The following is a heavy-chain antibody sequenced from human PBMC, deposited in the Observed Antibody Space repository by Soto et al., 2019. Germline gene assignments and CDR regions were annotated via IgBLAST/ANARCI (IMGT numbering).Heavy chain of an antibody. D-gene: IGHD6-19*01. J-gene: IGHJ3*02. CDR3: ARPAYSSGHDAFDI. CDR2: IYYSGST. Sequence: QVQLQESGPGLVKPSETLSLTCTVSGGSISSYYWSWIRQPPGKGLEWNGYIYYSGSTNYNPSLKSRVTRSVDTPKNQFSLKLSSVTAADTAVYYCARPAYSSGHDAFDIWGQGTMVTVSA. V-gene: IGHV4-59*13. CDR1: GGSISSYY.